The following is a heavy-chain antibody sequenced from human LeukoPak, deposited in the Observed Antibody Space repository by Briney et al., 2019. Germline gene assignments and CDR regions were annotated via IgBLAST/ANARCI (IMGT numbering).Heavy chain of an antibody. Sequence: GASVKVSYKASGYTFTSYGISWVRQAPGQGLEWMGWISAYNGNTNYAQKLQGRVTMTTDTSTSTAYMELRSLRSDDTAVYYCARYSGYYEYYYYYYMDVWGKGTTVTVSS. V-gene: IGHV1-18*01. J-gene: IGHJ6*03. CDR1: GYTFTSYG. CDR3: ARYSGYYEYYYYYYMDV. CDR2: ISAYNGNT. D-gene: IGHD3-22*01.